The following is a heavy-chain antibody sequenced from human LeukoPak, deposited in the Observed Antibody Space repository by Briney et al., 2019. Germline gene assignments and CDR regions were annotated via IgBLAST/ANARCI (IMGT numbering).Heavy chain of an antibody. CDR1: GFTFSSYS. D-gene: IGHD3-22*01. V-gene: IGHV3-48*04. CDR3: ARGSSSGYYSYPFDY. Sequence: GGSLRLSCAASGFTFSSYSMNWVRQAPGKGLERVTYISSSSSTIYYADSVKGRFTISRDNAKNSLYLQMNSLRAEDTAVYYCARGSSSGYYSYPFDYWGQGTLVTVSS. CDR2: ISSSSSTI. J-gene: IGHJ4*02.